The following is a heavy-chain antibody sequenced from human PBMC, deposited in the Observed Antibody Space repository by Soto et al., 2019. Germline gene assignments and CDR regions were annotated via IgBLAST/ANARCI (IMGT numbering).Heavy chain of an antibody. D-gene: IGHD3-10*01. Sequence: QVQLQESGPGLVKPSQTLSLTCTVSGGSISSGGYYWSWIRQHPGKGLEWIGYIYYSGSTYYNPSLESRVTISVDTSKNQFSLKLSSVTAADTAVYYCASCRYGSGSYKSSYYYYYGMDVWGQGTTVTVSS. CDR2: IYYSGST. V-gene: IGHV4-31*03. J-gene: IGHJ6*02. CDR3: ASCRYGSGSYKSSYYYYYGMDV. CDR1: GGSISSGGYY.